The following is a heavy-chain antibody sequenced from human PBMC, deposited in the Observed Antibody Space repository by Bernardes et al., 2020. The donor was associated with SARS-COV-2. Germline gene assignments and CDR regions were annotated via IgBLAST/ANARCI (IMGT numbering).Heavy chain of an antibody. Sequence: GGSLRLSCAASGFTFSNYGMHWVRQAPGKGLEWVALIYFDGSNKYYADSVKGRFTISRDNSKDTLYLEMNSLRAEDTALYYCARSLVVAAAPLWPFEYWGQGTLVTVSS. D-gene: IGHD2-15*01. CDR1: GFTFSNYG. V-gene: IGHV3-33*01. J-gene: IGHJ4*02. CDR3: ARSLVVAAAPLWPFEY. CDR2: IYFDGSNK.